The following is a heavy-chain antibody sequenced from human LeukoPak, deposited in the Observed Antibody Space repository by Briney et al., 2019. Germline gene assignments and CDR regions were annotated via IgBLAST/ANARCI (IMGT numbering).Heavy chain of an antibody. Sequence: SETLSLTCTVSGGSISSYYWSWIRQPPGKGLAWIGYIYYSGSTNYNPSLKSRVTISVDTSKNQFSLKLSSVTAADTAVYYCARSRLWFGEFGFDYYYGMDVWGQGTTVTVSS. CDR2: IYYSGST. J-gene: IGHJ6*02. CDR1: GGSISSYY. D-gene: IGHD3-10*01. CDR3: ARSRLWFGEFGFDYYYGMDV. V-gene: IGHV4-59*08.